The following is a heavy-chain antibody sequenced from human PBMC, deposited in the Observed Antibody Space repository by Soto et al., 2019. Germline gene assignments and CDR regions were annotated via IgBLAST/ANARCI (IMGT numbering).Heavy chain of an antibody. CDR1: GFTFSSYW. CDR2: IKQDGSEK. V-gene: IGHV3-7*01. CDR3: AREGYNWNYKGDY. Sequence: GGSLRLSCAASGFTFSSYWMSWVRQAPGKGLEWVANIKQDGSEKYYVDSVKGRFTISRDNAKNSLYLQMNSLRAEDTAVYYCAREGYNWNYKGDYWGQGTLVTVSS. D-gene: IGHD1-7*01. J-gene: IGHJ4*02.